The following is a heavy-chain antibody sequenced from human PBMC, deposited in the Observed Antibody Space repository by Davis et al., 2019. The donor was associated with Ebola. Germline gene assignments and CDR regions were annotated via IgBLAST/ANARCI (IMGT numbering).Heavy chain of an antibody. D-gene: IGHD2-21*01. Sequence: HTGGSLRLSCAASGFTFSSYCMHWVRQAPGKGLVWVSRINSDGSSTNYADSVKGRFTISRDNAKNTLYLQMNSLTAEDTAVYYCARARGGIANWFDPWGQGTLVTVSS. V-gene: IGHV3-74*01. J-gene: IGHJ5*02. CDR3: ARARGGIANWFDP. CDR2: INSDGSST. CDR1: GFTFSSYC.